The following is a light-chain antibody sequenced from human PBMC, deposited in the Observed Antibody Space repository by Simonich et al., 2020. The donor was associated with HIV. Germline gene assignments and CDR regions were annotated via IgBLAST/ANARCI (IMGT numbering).Light chain of an antibody. J-gene: IGLJ2*01. V-gene: IGLV6-57*03. CDR1: GGSIASNY. CDR2: ENN. CDR3: QSYDSSIPVV. Sequence: NFVLTQPHSVSESPGKTVTISCTRSGGSIASNYVQWYQQRPGRAPTTVIYENNHRPSGVPDRFSGSIDSSSNSASLTISGLKTEDEADYYCQSYDSSIPVVFGGGTKLTVL.